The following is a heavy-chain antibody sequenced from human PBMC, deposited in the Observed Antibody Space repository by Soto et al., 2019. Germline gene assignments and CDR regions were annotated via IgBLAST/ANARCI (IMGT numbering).Heavy chain of an antibody. CDR1: GFTFSSYW. J-gene: IGHJ6*02. V-gene: IGHV3-74*01. CDR3: ARTVPIRYYYGMDV. CDR2: INSDGSST. Sequence: GGSLRLSCAAPGFTFSSYWMHWVRQAPGKGLVWVSRINSDGSSTSYADSVKGRFTISRDNAKNTLYLQMNSLRAEDTAVYYCARTVPIRYYYGMDVWGQGTTVTVSS.